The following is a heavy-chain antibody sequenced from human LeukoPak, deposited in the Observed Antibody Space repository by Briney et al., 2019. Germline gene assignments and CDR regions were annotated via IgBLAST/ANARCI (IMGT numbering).Heavy chain of an antibody. D-gene: IGHD6-19*01. Sequence: ASVKVSCKVSGYTLTELSMHWVRQAPGKGLEWMGGFDPEDGETIYAQKFQGRVTMTEDTSTDTAYMELSSLRSEDTAVYYCATTRWAVAYLDYWGQGTLVTVSS. CDR3: ATTRWAVAYLDY. J-gene: IGHJ4*02. V-gene: IGHV1-24*01. CDR1: GYTLTELS. CDR2: FDPEDGET.